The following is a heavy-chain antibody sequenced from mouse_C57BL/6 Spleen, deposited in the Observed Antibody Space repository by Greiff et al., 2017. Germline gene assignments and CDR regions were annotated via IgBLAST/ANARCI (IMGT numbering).Heavy chain of an antibody. Sequence: QVQLQQPGAELVRPGSSVKLSCKASGYTFTSYWMDWVKQRPGQGLEWIGNIYPSDSETHYNQKFKDKSTLSVDKSSSPVYMQLSNLTSADSAVCYCARNYYGIRGFDYWGQGTTLTVSS. CDR3: ARNYYGIRGFDY. V-gene: IGHV1-61*01. CDR2: IYPSDSET. D-gene: IGHD1-1*01. J-gene: IGHJ2*01. CDR1: GYTFTSYW.